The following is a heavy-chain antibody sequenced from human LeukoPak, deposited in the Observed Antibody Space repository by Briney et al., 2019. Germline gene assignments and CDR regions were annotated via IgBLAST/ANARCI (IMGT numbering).Heavy chain of an antibody. D-gene: IGHD3-22*01. V-gene: IGHV5-51*01. J-gene: IGHJ4*02. CDR2: IYPGDSDT. Sequence: GESLKISCKGSGYSFTSYWIGWVRQMPGKGLEWMGIIYPGDSDTRYSPSFQGQVTISADKSISTAYLQWSSLKASDTAMYYCARQTAQYYYDSSGSSYYFDYWGQGTLVTVSS. CDR3: ARQTAQYYYDSSGSSYYFDY. CDR1: GYSFTSYW.